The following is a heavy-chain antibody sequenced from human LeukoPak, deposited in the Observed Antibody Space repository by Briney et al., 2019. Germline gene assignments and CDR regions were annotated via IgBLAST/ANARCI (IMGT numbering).Heavy chain of an antibody. J-gene: IGHJ6*02. CDR3: ARDQCSGGSCYSGSDYYYYGMDV. CDR2: ISYDGGNK. CDR1: GFTFSSYA. V-gene: IGHV3-30-3*01. D-gene: IGHD2-15*01. Sequence: PGGSLRLSCAASGFTFSSYAMHWVRQAPGKGLEWVAVISYDGGNKYYADSVKGRFTISRDNSKKTLYLQMNSLRAEDTAVYYRARDQCSGGSCYSGSDYYYYGMDVWGQGTTVTVSS.